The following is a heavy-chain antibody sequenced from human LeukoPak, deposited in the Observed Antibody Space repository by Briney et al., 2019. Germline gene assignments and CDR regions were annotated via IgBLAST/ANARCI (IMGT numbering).Heavy chain of an antibody. D-gene: IGHD6-19*01. J-gene: IGHJ4*02. CDR3: ARGFPAVAGFDY. CDR1: GYTFTSYV. CDR2: MNPNSGNT. V-gene: IGHV1-8*01. Sequence: ASVKVSCKASGYTFTSYVINWVRQATGQGLEWMGWMNPNSGNTGYAQKFQGRVTMTRNTSISTAYMELSSLRSEDTAVYYCARGFPAVAGFDYWGQGTLVTVSS.